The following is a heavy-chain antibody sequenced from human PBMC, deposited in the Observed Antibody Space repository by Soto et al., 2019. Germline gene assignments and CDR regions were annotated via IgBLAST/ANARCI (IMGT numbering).Heavy chain of an antibody. CDR1: GFTFSSYG. D-gene: IGHD4-17*01. CDR3: AKERTTAWYFDY. J-gene: IGHJ4*02. Sequence: GGSLRLSCAASGFTFSSYGMHWVRQAPGKGLEWVAVISYDGSNKYYADSVKGRFTISRDNSKNTLYLQMNSLRAEDTAVYYCAKERTTAWYFDYWGQGTLVTVSS. V-gene: IGHV3-30*18. CDR2: ISYDGSNK.